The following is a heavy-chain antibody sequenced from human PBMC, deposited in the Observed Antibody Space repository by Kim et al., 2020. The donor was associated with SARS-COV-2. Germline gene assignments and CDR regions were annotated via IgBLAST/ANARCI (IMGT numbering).Heavy chain of an antibody. D-gene: IGHD3-16*02. CDR1: GFTVSTNY. Sequence: GGSLRLSCAASGFTVSTNYMTWVRQAPGKGLEWVSFIYSSGNTYYADSVKGRFTISRDISKNTLYLQMNALRAEDTAVYYCVRARMVTFGGVIISRAYFDFWGQGTLVTVSS. CDR2: IYSSGNT. CDR3: VRARMVTFGGVIISRAYFDF. J-gene: IGHJ4*02. V-gene: IGHV3-53*01.